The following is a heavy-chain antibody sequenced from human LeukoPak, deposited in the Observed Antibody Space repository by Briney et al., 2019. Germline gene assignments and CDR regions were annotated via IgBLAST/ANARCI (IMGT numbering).Heavy chain of an antibody. CDR2: ISTYNGNT. CDR1: GYTFTSYY. V-gene: IGHV1-18*04. J-gene: IGHJ5*02. D-gene: IGHD3-9*01. CDR3: ARPIQTFDYNILTGNTQPLVWFDP. Sequence: ASVKVSCKASGYTFTSYYMHWVRQAPGQGLEWMGWISTYNGNTNYARNLQGRVTMTTDTSTNTAYMELRSLRSDDTAVYYCARPIQTFDYNILTGNTQPLVWFDPWGQGTLVTVSS.